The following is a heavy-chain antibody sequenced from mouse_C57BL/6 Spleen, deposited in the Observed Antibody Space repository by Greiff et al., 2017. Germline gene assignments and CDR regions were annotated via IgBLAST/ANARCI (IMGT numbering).Heavy chain of an antibody. J-gene: IGHJ3*01. D-gene: IGHD2-2*01. CDR3: ARGIYYGYDWFAY. CDR1: GFTFSSYG. CDR2: ISSGGSYT. V-gene: IGHV5-6*01. Sequence: EVKVVESGGDLVKPGGSLKLSCAASGFTFSSYGMSWVRQTPDKRLEWVATISSGGSYTYYPDSVKGRFTISRDNAKNTLYLQMSSLKSEDTAMYYCARGIYYGYDWFAYWGQGTLVTVSA.